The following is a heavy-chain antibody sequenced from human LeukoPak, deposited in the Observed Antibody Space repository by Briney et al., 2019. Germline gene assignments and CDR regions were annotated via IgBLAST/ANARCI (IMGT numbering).Heavy chain of an antibody. Sequence: GGSLRLSCAVSGFTFSNAWMSWVRQAPGKGLEWVGRIKSKTDGETTDYAAPVKGRFTISRDDSKSTLYLQMNSLKTEDTAVYYRTTSSAYDHLFDYWGQGTLVTVSS. CDR2: IKSKTDGETT. J-gene: IGHJ4*02. D-gene: IGHD5-12*01. CDR3: TTSSAYDHLFDY. V-gene: IGHV3-15*01. CDR1: GFTFSNAW.